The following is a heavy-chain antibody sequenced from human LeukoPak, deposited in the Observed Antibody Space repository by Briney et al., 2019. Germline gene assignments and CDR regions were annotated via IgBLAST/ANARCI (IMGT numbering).Heavy chain of an antibody. CDR3: ARAPANKYDSRLPEDY. V-gene: IGHV1-46*01. CDR1: GYTFTGYY. CDR2: INPSDGTT. J-gene: IGHJ4*02. D-gene: IGHD3-22*01. Sequence: GASVKVSCEASGYTFTGYYIHWVRQAPGQGLEWMGIINPSDGTTSYAQKFQGRVTMTRDTSTSTVYMELRSLRSEDTAVYYCARAPANKYDSRLPEDYWGQGTLVTVSS.